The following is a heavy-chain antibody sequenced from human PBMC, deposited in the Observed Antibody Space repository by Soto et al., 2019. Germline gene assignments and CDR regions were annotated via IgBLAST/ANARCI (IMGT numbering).Heavy chain of an antibody. CDR3: ARRHAHDFYGRSGDVP. Sequence: QLQLQESGPGLVKPSETLSLTCTVSGGSISIGTDYWGWIRQAPGKGLEWIGNVHYSGSTSYNPSLKSRVTISVGTSKNQLSLKLSSVTAADSAVYYCARRHAHDFYGRSGDVPWGQGTQVTVSS. CDR1: GGSISIGTDY. CDR2: VHYSGST. V-gene: IGHV4-39*01. J-gene: IGHJ4*02. D-gene: IGHD3-3*01.